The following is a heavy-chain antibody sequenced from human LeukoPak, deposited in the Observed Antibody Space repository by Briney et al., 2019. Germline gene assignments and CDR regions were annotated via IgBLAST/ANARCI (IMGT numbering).Heavy chain of an antibody. V-gene: IGHV1-24*01. CDR3: ATVLDILTGYYVFDY. CDR2: FDPEDGET. Sequence: ASVKVSCKVSGYTLTELSMHWVRQAPGKGLEWMGGFDPEDGETIYAQKFQGRVTMTEDTSTDTAYMELSSLRSEDTAVYYCATVLDILTGYYVFDYRGQGTLVTVSS. J-gene: IGHJ4*02. D-gene: IGHD3-9*01. CDR1: GYTLTELS.